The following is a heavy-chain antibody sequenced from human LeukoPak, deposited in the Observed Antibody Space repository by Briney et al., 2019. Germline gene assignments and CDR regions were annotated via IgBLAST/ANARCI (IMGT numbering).Heavy chain of an antibody. V-gene: IGHV3-30-3*01. Sequence: GGSLRLSCAASGFTFSSYAMHWVRQAPGKGLEWVAVISYDGSNKYYADSVKGRFTISRDNSKNTLYLQMNSLRAEDTAVYYCARGRVGATRDDAFDIWGQGTVVTVSS. CDR2: ISYDGSNK. D-gene: IGHD1-26*01. J-gene: IGHJ3*02. CDR1: GFTFSSYA. CDR3: ARGRVGATRDDAFDI.